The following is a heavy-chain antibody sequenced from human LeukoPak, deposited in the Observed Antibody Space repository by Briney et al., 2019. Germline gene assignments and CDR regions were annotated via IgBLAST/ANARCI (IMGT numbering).Heavy chain of an antibody. J-gene: IGHJ4*02. D-gene: IGHD3/OR15-3a*01. V-gene: IGHV4-39*01. CDR1: GAPISSSNGYF. CDR2: IDYRGTA. Sequence: SETLSLTCTVSGAPISSSNGYFWAWNRQPPGKGPDWIGIIDYRGTAFYNPSLESRITISVETSNNFFSLKVRSVTAADTAQYYCARQAGAGTRWDYFDYWGQGIQVTVSS. CDR3: ARQAGAGTRWDYFDY.